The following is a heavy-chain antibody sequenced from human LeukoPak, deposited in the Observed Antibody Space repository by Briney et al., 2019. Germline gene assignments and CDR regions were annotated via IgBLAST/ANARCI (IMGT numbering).Heavy chain of an antibody. Sequence: SETLSLTCTVSGGSTSSTSYYWGWIRQSPGKGLEWIGSIYYGGNNYYHPSLRSRVTVSIDTSKNQFSLHMSSVTAADAAVYYCARQAGHYGDYYDYWGQGTLVTVPS. D-gene: IGHD4/OR15-4a*01. CDR1: GGSTSSTSYY. CDR2: IYYGGNN. CDR3: ARQAGHYGDYYDY. V-gene: IGHV4-39*01. J-gene: IGHJ4*02.